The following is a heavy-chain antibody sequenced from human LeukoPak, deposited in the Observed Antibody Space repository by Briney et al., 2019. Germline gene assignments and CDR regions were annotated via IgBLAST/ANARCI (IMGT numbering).Heavy chain of an antibody. CDR2: IWYDGSNK. CDR1: GFTFSSYG. V-gene: IGHV3-33*01. D-gene: IGHD4-17*01. CDR3: AYTVRSPGSYYYYGMDV. J-gene: IGHJ6*02. Sequence: PGRSLRLSCAASGFTFSSYGMHWVRQAPGKGLEWVAVIWYDGSNKYYADSVKGRFTISRDNSKNTLYLQMNSLRAEDTAVYYCAYTVRSPGSYYYYGMDVWGQGTTVTVSS.